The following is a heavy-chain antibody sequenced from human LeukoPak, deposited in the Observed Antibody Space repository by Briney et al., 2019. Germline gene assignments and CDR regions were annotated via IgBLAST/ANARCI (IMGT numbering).Heavy chain of an antibody. CDR2: ISSSGSTI. J-gene: IGHJ3*02. Sequence: GGSLRLSCAASGFTFSSYEMNWVRQAPGKGLEWVSYISSSGSTIYYADSVKGRFTISRDNSKNTLYLQMNSLRAEDTAVYYCAKEVRGSPGDDAFDIWGQGTMVTVSS. V-gene: IGHV3-48*03. D-gene: IGHD1-26*01. CDR1: GFTFSSYE. CDR3: AKEVRGSPGDDAFDI.